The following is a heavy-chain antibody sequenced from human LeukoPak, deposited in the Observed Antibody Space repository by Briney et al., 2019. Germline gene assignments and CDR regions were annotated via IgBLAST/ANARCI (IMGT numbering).Heavy chain of an antibody. CDR2: ISGYDGNT. D-gene: IGHD4-11*01. J-gene: IGHJ6*03. V-gene: IGHV1-18*01. CDR1: GYTFTNYG. CDR3: ARDPGTVSASRGYYYYMDV. Sequence: ASVKVSCKASGYTFTNYGISWVRQAPGQGLEWMGWISGYDGNTNYGQKLQGRVTMTTDTYTSTAYMGLRSLRSDDTALYFCARDPGTVSASRGYYYYMDVWGTGTTLIVSS.